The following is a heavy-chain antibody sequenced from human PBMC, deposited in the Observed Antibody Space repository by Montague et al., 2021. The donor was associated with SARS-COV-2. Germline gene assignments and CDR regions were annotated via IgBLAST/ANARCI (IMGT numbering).Heavy chain of an antibody. CDR2: INHTGST. CDR1: GGSFSNKY. CDR3: ARQFSREKWVDY. D-gene: IGHD1-26*01. V-gene: IGHV4-34*01. J-gene: IGHJ4*02. Sequence: SETLSLTCAVYGGSFSNKYWTWIRQPPGKGLEWIGEINHTGSTNYKPSLRGRVTISVDTSKNQFSLKLSSVTAADTAVYYYARQFSREKWVDYWGQGTLVTVSS.